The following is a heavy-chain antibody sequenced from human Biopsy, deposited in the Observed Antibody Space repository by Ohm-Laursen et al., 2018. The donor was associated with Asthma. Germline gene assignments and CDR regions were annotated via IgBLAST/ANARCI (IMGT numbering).Heavy chain of an antibody. J-gene: IGHJ4*02. Sequence: TLSLTCTVSYGSITSGGYYWTWIRQHPGKGLEWIGFIYYSGSTYYNPSLKSQVSITIDTSKNQLSLKLSSVTAADTAVYYCARAQDYYDSRGYYRSFDYWGQGTLVTVSS. CDR1: YGSITSGGYY. CDR2: IYYSGST. D-gene: IGHD3-22*01. CDR3: ARAQDYYDSRGYYRSFDY. V-gene: IGHV4-31*01.